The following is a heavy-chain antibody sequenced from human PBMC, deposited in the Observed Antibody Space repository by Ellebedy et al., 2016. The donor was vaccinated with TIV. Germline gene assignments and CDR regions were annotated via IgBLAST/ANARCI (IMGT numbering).Heavy chain of an antibody. CDR3: ATDSRYSYGYRFNF. CDR1: GGTFSSYA. J-gene: IGHJ4*02. Sequence: ASVKVSCKASGGTFSSYAINWVRQAPGQGLEWMGRIIPFFGMVNYAQKFQGRVTITADKSTSTAYMDLSSLRSEDTAVYYCATDSRYSYGYRFNFWGQGTLVTVSS. D-gene: IGHD5-18*01. V-gene: IGHV1-69*04. CDR2: IIPFFGMV.